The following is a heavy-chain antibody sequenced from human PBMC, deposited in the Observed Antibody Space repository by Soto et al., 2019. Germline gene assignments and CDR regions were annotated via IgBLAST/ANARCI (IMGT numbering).Heavy chain of an antibody. CDR1: GGSISSYY. Sequence: QVQLQESGPGLVKPSETLSLTCTVSGGSISSYYWSWIRQPPGKGLEWIGYIYYSGSTNYNPSLKRRVTISVDTSTNQFSLKLSSVTAADTAVYYCARNSGSYSPYYYGMDVWGQGTTVTVFS. D-gene: IGHD1-26*01. J-gene: IGHJ6*02. V-gene: IGHV4-59*08. CDR2: IYYSGST. CDR3: ARNSGSYSPYYYGMDV.